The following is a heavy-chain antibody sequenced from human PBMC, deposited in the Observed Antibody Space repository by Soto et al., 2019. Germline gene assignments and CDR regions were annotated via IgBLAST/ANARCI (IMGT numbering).Heavy chain of an antibody. D-gene: IGHD1-26*01. CDR2: FSGSGGAT. CDR1: GFIASNYA. J-gene: IGHJ4*02. CDR3: AKAVGDY. Sequence: VQVVESGGGLVQPGGSLRLSCAASGFIASNYAMSWVRQAPGKGLEWVSGFSGSGGATFYADSVKGRFTISRDSSKNTVYLQINRLRVEDTAVYYCAKAVGDYWGQGTLVTVSS. V-gene: IGHV3-23*04.